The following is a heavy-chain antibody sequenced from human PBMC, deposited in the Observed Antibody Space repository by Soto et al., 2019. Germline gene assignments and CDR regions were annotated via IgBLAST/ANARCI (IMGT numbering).Heavy chain of an antibody. CDR2: IYYSGST. D-gene: IGHD2-21*01. CDR1: GGSISSYY. CDR3: XXAXGGNCFDY. J-gene: IGHJ4*02. Sequence: QVQLQESGPGLVKPSETLSLTCTVSGGSISSYYWSWIRQPPGKGLEWIGYIYYSGSTNYNPSLXXXXXXXXXXXXXXXXXXXXXXXXXXXXXXXXXXAXGGNCFDYWGQGTLVTVSS. V-gene: IGHV4-59*01.